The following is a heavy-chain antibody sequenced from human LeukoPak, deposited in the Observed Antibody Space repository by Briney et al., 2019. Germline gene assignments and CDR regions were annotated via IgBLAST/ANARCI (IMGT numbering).Heavy chain of an antibody. J-gene: IGHJ5*01. CDR2: ISYSGGT. CDR3: VRADDRSGYFGGRFDS. V-gene: IGHV4-59*01. Sequence: PSETLSLTCTVSGGPISTYYWSWIRQPPGKRLEWIGYISYSGGTNYNPSLKSRVTISVDTSKNQFSLKLTSVTAADTALYYCVRADDRSGYFGGRFDSWGQGTLVTVSS. CDR1: GGPISTYY. D-gene: IGHD3-22*01.